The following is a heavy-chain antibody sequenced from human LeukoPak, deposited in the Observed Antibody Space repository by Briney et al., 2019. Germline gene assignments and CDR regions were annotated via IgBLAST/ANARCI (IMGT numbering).Heavy chain of an antibody. V-gene: IGHV1-69*02. CDR3: ARGKYCSGGECYSVRTSYDGFDS. CDR1: GGDFNSHI. Sequence: SVKVSCKASGGDFNSHIINWVRQAPGQGLEWMGRIIPMRNLANYAHKFQGRVIITADKSRRTAYMEMSRLTSDDTAVYYCARGKYCSGGECYSVRTSYDGFDSWGQGTVVSVSS. J-gene: IGHJ5*01. D-gene: IGHD2-15*01. CDR2: IIPMRNLA.